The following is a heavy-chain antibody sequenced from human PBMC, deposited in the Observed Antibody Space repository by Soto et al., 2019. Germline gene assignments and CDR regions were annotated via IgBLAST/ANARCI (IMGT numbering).Heavy chain of an antibody. CDR3: ARDFHCSGGRCYDCFDP. CDR1: GYTFTSYG. J-gene: IGHJ5*02. D-gene: IGHD2-15*01. V-gene: IGHV1-18*01. Sequence: ASVKVSCKASGYTFTSYGISWVRQAPGQGLEWMGWISTYNDKRAYAQKLQGRVTMTTDTSTSTAYTELRSLRSDDTAVYYCARDFHCSGGRCYDCFDPWGQGTLVTVSS. CDR2: ISTYNDKR.